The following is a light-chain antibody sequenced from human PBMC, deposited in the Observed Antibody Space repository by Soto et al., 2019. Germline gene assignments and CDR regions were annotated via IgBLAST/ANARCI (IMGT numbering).Light chain of an antibody. J-gene: IGKJ3*01. V-gene: IGKV3-11*01. CDR3: QQRSNWRFT. CDR1: QSVSSY. CDR2: DAS. Sequence: EIVLTQSPATLSLSPGERATLSCRASQSVSSYLAWYQQKPGQAPRLLIYDASSRATGIPARFSGSGSGTDFTLTISSREPEDFAVYYCQQRSNWRFTFGPGTKVDVK.